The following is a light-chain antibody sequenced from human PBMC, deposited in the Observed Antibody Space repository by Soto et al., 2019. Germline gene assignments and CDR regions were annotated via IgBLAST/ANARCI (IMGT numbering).Light chain of an antibody. Sequence: QSALTQPPSASGSPGQSVTFSCTRTSSDVGGYNYVSWYQQHPDKAPKLMIYDVNQRPSGVPDRFSGSKSGNTASLTVSGLQAEDEADYYCSSYAGTHVVFGTGNKVTVL. J-gene: IGLJ1*01. CDR1: SSDVGGYNY. CDR2: DVN. V-gene: IGLV2-8*01. CDR3: SSYAGTHVV.